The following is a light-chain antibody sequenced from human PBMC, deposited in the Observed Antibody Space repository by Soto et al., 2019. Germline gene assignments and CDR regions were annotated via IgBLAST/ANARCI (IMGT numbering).Light chain of an antibody. Sequence: QSALTQPASVSGSPGQSITISCTGTSSDVGDYTYVSWYQQYPGKAPKLMIYDVSNRPSGVSSRFSGSKSGNTASLTISGLQAEDEDDYYCSSYTSSSPLVVFGGGTKLTVL. CDR3: SSYTSSSPLVV. V-gene: IGLV2-14*01. CDR1: SSDVGDYTY. J-gene: IGLJ2*01. CDR2: DVS.